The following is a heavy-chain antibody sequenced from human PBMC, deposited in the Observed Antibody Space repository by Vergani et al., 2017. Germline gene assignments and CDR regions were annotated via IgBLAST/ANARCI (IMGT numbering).Heavy chain of an antibody. V-gene: IGHV4-34*01. CDR1: GGSFSGYY. D-gene: IGHD2-15*01. CDR2: INHSGST. Sequence: QVQLQQWGAGLLKPSEALSLTCAVYGGSFSGYYWSWIRQPPGKGLEWIGEINHSGSTNYNPSLKSRVTISVDTSKNQFSLKRTSVTAADTAVYYCARRRIGYCSGGSCYAWYFDLWGRGTLVTVSS. CDR3: ARRRIGYCSGGSCYAWYFDL. J-gene: IGHJ2*01.